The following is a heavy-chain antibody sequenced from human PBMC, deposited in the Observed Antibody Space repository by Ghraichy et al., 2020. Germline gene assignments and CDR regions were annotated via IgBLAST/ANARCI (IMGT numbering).Heavy chain of an antibody. J-gene: IGHJ4*02. D-gene: IGHD1/OR15-1a*01. CDR3: ARGGWNNDSPFFDY. V-gene: IGHV4-4*02. CDR1: GGSISSSNW. CDR2: IYHSGST. Sequence: SETLSLTCAVSGGSISSSNWWSWVRQPPGKGLEWIGEIYHSGSTYYNPSLKSRVTISVDRSRNQFSLKLNSVTAADTAVYYCARGGWNNDSPFFDYWGQGTLVTVSS.